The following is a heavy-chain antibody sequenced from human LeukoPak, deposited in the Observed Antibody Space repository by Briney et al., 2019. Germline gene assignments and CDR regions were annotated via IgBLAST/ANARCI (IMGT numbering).Heavy chain of an antibody. V-gene: IGHV3-30*02. CDR1: GFTFSSYG. Sequence: PGGSLRLSCAASGFTFSSYGMHWVRQAPGKGLEWVAFIRYDGSNKYYADSVKGRFTISRDNSKNTLYLQMNSLRAEDTAVYYCAKSEAGAAAGFRVDYFDYWGRGTLVTVSS. CDR2: IRYDGSNK. J-gene: IGHJ4*02. CDR3: AKSEAGAAAGFRVDYFDY. D-gene: IGHD6-13*01.